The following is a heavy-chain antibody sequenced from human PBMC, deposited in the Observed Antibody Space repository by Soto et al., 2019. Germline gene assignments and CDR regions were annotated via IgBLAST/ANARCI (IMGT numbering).Heavy chain of an antibody. CDR1: GFTFSSYA. J-gene: IGHJ3*02. D-gene: IGHD3-9*01. CDR3: AKDFYDILDHGFDI. V-gene: IGHV3-23*01. Sequence: EVQLLESGGGLVQPGGSLRLSCAASGFTFSSYAMSWVRQAPGKGLEWVSAISGSGGSTYYADSVKGLCPISGDNSKNTLHLQMNNLGAEDTAVYYWAKDFYDILDHGFDIWGQGTMVTVSS. CDR2: ISGSGGST.